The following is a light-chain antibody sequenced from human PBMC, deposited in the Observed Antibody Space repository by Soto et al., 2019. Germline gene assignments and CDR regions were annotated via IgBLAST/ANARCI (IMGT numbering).Light chain of an antibody. J-gene: IGKJ5*01. Sequence: EIVLTHSPGTLSLSPGERATLSCSAIQRVSSNNLAWYHQKPGQTPRLLLYGAYSRATGIPDRFSGSGSGKDFPLTISRHEPKDFSQYDWQQYDNSLLFRQGTRLEIE. CDR3: QQYDNSLL. CDR1: QRVSSNN. CDR2: GAY. V-gene: IGKV3-20*01.